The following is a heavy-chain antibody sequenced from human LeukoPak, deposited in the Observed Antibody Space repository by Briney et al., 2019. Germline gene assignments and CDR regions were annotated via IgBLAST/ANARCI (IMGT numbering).Heavy chain of an antibody. CDR3: AKLSDSSGWYYFDY. D-gene: IGHD6-19*01. V-gene: IGHV3-23*01. CDR1: GFTFSSYV. Sequence: GGSLRLSCATSGFTFSSYVMSWVRQAPGKGLEWVSALSGSSDSTFYADSVKGRFTISRDNSKNTLYLQMNSLRAEDTAVYYCAKLSDSSGWYYFDYWGQGTLVTVSS. CDR2: LSGSSDST. J-gene: IGHJ4*02.